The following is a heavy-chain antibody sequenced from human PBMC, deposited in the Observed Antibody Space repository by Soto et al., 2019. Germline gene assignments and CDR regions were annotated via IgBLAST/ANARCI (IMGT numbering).Heavy chain of an antibody. Sequence: SETLSLTCTVSGGSISSSSYYWGWIRQPPGKGLEWIGSIYYSGSTYYNPSLKSRVTISVDTSKNQFSLKLSSVTAADTAVYYCARRFDDYSRGEDYYGMDVWGQGTTVTVSS. CDR3: ARRFDDYSRGEDYYGMDV. V-gene: IGHV4-39*01. CDR1: GGSISSSSYY. D-gene: IGHD4-4*01. CDR2: IYYSGST. J-gene: IGHJ6*02.